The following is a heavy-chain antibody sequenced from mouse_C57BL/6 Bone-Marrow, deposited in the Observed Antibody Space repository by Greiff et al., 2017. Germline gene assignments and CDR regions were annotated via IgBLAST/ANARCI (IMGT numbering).Heavy chain of an antibody. CDR2: INPSSGYT. Sequence: HVQLQPSWADLARPGASVKMSCKASGYTFTSYTMHWVKQRPVPGLEWIGYINPSSGYTKYNQKFKDKATLTADKSSSTAYMQLSSLTSEDSAVYYCARLGDGYYRYAMDYWGQGTSVTVSS. J-gene: IGHJ4*01. V-gene: IGHV1-4*01. CDR1: GYTFTSYT. D-gene: IGHD2-3*01. CDR3: ARLGDGYYRYAMDY.